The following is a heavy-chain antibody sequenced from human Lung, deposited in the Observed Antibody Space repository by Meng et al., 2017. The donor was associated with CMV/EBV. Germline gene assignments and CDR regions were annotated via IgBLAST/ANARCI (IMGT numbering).Heavy chain of an antibody. CDR3: AADPSGWCNSNSCSPPSF. V-gene: IGHV1-58*01. J-gene: IGHJ4*02. CDR1: GFTFTSFA. CDR2: IVVDSGNT. Sequence: SVNVSCKAAGFTFTSFAVQWGRQTRGQRLEWIGWIVVDSGNTKYAQEFQERVTITRDMSTSTAYMELSSLRSEDTALYFCAADPSGWCNSNSCSPPSFWGQGTLVTVSS. D-gene: IGHD2/OR15-2a*01.